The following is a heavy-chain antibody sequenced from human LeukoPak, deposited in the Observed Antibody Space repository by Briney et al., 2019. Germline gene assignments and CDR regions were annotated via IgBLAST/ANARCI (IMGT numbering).Heavy chain of an antibody. Sequence: SETLSLTCTGSGGSITNYYWNWIRQPAGKGLEWIGRIYTSGSTNYNPSLKSRVTISVDTSKNQFSLKLSSVTAANTAVYYCARALVVGSGSYYPYYYYMDVWGKGTTVTVSS. J-gene: IGHJ6*03. CDR2: IYTSGST. CDR3: ARALVVGSGSYYPYYYYMDV. V-gene: IGHV4-4*07. D-gene: IGHD3-10*01. CDR1: GGSITNYY.